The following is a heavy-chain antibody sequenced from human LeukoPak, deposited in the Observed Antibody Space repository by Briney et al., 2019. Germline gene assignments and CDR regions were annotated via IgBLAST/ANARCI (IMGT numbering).Heavy chain of an antibody. V-gene: IGHV3-23*01. D-gene: IGHD2-21*01. CDR2: ISGSGGST. CDR1: GFTFSSYA. J-gene: IGHJ4*02. CDR3: AKADSKLAYCGGDCYS. Sequence: GGTLRLSCAASGFTFSSYAMSWVRQAPGKGLEWVSAISGSGGSTYYADSVKGRFTISRDNSKNTLYLQMNSLRAEDTAVYYCAKADSKLAYCGGDCYSWGQGTLVTVSS.